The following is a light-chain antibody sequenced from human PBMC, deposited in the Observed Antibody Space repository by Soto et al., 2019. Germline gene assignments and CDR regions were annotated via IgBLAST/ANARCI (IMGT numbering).Light chain of an antibody. V-gene: IGKV3-11*01. CDR1: QTVSNQ. Sequence: MVLTQSPVTLSLSPGARATLSCRASQTVSNQLAWYQQKPGQAPRLLIYDASRRVTGIPARFSGSGSGTDFTLTLSSLEPEDVAVYYCQQRAGSSTFGQGTRLEIK. CDR2: DAS. J-gene: IGKJ5*01. CDR3: QQRAGSST.